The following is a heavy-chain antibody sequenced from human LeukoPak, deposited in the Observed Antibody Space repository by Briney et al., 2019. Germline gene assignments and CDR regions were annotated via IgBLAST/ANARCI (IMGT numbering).Heavy chain of an antibody. CDR3: ARDSSLDY. J-gene: IGHJ4*02. CDR1: GFTFTIYG. CDR2: ISYDGSNK. D-gene: IGHD6-13*01. Sequence: GGSLRLSCAASGFTFTIYGMHWVRQAPGKGLEWVAVISYDGSNKYYADSVKGRFTISRDNSKNTLYLQMNSLRAEDTAVYYCARDSSLDYWGQGTLVTVSS. V-gene: IGHV3-30*03.